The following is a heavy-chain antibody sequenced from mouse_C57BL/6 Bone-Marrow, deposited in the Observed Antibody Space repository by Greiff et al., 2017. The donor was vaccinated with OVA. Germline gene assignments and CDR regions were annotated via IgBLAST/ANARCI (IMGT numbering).Heavy chain of an antibody. CDR3: ARYGNYVAMDY. Sequence: VKLQQSGAELARPGASVKLSCKASGYTFTSYGISWVKQRTGQGLEWIGEIYPRSGNTYYNEKFKGKATLPADKSSSTAYMELRSLTSEDSAVYFCARYGNYVAMDYWGQGTSVTVSS. CDR2: IYPRSGNT. D-gene: IGHD2-10*02. CDR1: GYTFTSYG. V-gene: IGHV1-81*01. J-gene: IGHJ4*01.